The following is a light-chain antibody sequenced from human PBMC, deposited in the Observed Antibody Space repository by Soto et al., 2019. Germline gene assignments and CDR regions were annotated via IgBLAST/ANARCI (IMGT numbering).Light chain of an antibody. V-gene: IGKV1-5*01. CDR3: QQYNSYLT. J-gene: IGKJ1*01. Sequence: DIHMTQSPSSLSVSVGDRVTITCRTSQNINAWLAWYQQRPGQAPKLLIYDASSLESGVPSRFSGSGSGTEFTLTISSLQPDDFATYYCQQYNSYLTFGQGTKVDI. CDR1: QNINAW. CDR2: DAS.